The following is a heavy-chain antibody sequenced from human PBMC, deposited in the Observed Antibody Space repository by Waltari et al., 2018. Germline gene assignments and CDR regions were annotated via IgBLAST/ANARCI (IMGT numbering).Heavy chain of an antibody. CDR3: ASALSGQKAFDY. V-gene: IGHV3-53*01. CDR2: IYSGGTT. Sequence: EVQLVESGGGLIQPGGSLRLSCAASEFIVSSNYMSWVRQTPGKRLEWVSAIYSGGTTYSADSVKGRFTISRDNSKNTLYLQMNSLRAEDTAVYYCASALSGQKAFDYWGQGTLVTVSS. D-gene: IGHD1-26*01. CDR1: EFIVSSNY. J-gene: IGHJ4*02.